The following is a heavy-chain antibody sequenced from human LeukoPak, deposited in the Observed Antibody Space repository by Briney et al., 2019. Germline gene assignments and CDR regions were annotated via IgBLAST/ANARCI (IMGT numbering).Heavy chain of an antibody. CDR1: GFTFSNAW. J-gene: IGHJ4*02. D-gene: IGHD2-15*01. V-gene: IGHV3-15*01. CDR2: IKSKTDGGTT. Sequence: GGSLRLSCAASGFTFSNAWMSWVRQAPGKGLEWVGRIKSKTDGGTTDYAAPVKGRFTISRDDSKNTLYLQMNSLKTEDTAVYYCTTVRCSGGSCSRGGEYYFDYWGQGTLVTVSS. CDR3: TTVRCSGGSCSRGGEYYFDY.